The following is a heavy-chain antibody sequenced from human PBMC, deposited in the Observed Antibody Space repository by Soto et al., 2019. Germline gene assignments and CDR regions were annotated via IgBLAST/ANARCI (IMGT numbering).Heavy chain of an antibody. Sequence: GGSLRLSCAASGFTFSSYGMHWVRQAPGKGLEWVAVISYDGSNKYYADSVKGRFTISRDNSKNTLYLQMNSLRAEDTAVYYCAKGEGIPYYDFWSKIPYYYYGMDVWGQGTTVTVSS. J-gene: IGHJ6*02. CDR3: AKGEGIPYYDFWSKIPYYYYGMDV. CDR1: GFTFSSYG. D-gene: IGHD3-3*01. CDR2: ISYDGSNK. V-gene: IGHV3-30*18.